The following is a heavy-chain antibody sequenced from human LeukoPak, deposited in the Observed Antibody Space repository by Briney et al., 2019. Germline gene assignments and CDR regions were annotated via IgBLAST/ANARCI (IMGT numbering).Heavy chain of an antibody. J-gene: IGHJ4*02. D-gene: IGHD5-12*01. Sequence: GGSLRLSCAASGFTVSSNYMSWVRQAPGKGLEWVSVIYSGGSTYYADSVKGRFTIFRDNAKNTPNLQMNSLRAEDTAVYYCARYGSGYDLIDYWGQGTLVTVSS. CDR3: ARYGSGYDLIDY. V-gene: IGHV3-53*01. CDR1: GFTVSSNY. CDR2: IYSGGST.